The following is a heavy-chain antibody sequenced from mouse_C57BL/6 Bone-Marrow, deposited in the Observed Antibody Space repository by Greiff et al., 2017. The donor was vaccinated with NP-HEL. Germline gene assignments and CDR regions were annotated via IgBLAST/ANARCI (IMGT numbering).Heavy chain of an antibody. CDR1: GYAFTNYL. CDR2: INPGSGGT. V-gene: IGHV1-54*01. J-gene: IGHJ4*01. Sequence: QVQLQQSGAELVRPGTSVKVSCKASGYAFTNYLIEWVKQRPGQGLEWIGVINPGSGGTNYNEKFKGKATLTADKSSSTAYMQLSSLTSEDSAVYFCAREAYYYGSHYYAMDYWGQGTSVTVSS. D-gene: IGHD1-1*01. CDR3: AREAYYYGSHYYAMDY.